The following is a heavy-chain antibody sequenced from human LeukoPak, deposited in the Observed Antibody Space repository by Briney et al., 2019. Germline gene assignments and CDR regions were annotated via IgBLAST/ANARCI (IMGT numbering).Heavy chain of an antibody. Sequence: ASVKVSCKTSGYTFTSYLLTWVRQAPGQGLEWMGWITTYNGNTNYAQKLQGRVTITTDTSTSTAYMDLRGLRSDDTAVYFCARGYDYGDYVGDFDYWGQGTLVTVSS. CDR3: ARGYDYGDYVGDFDY. CDR2: ITTYNGNT. V-gene: IGHV1-18*01. D-gene: IGHD4-17*01. CDR1: GYTFTSYL. J-gene: IGHJ4*02.